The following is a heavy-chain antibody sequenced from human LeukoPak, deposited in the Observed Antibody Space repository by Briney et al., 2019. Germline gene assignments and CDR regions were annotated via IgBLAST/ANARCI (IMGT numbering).Heavy chain of an antibody. CDR1: AYSFTTFH. J-gene: IGHJ3*01. V-gene: IGHV1-8*03. CDR2: VNPDTGNT. CDR3: ARRGLVTGIYDLVYGFDL. D-gene: IGHD3/OR15-3a*01. Sequence: ASVNVSCKAAAYSFTTFHINWVRQAPGQGPEWMGWVNPDTGNTGFAQKFQGRVTITQNSSVTTVYMELSSLTSEDTAVYYCARRGLVTGIYDLVYGFDLWGQGTMVTVSS.